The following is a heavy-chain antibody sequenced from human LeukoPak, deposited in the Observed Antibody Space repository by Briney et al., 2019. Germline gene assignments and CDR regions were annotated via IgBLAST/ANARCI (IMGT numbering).Heavy chain of an antibody. CDR2: INHSGST. Sequence: SETLSLTCAVYGGSFSGYYWSWIRQPPGKGLEWIGEINHSGSTNYNPSLKSRVTISVDTPKNQFSLKLSSVTAADTAVYYCARGPHYDYVWGSYRKGQRGLHYFDYWGQGTLVTVSS. V-gene: IGHV4-34*01. CDR1: GGSFSGYY. D-gene: IGHD3-16*02. J-gene: IGHJ4*02. CDR3: ARGPHYDYVWGSYRKGQRGLHYFDY.